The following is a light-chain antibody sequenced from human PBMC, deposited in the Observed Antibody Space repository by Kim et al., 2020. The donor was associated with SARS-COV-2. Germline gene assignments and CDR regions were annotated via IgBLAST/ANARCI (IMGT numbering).Light chain of an antibody. CDR1: TSVSSSY. J-gene: IGKJ2*03. Sequence: SPGERATLSCRASTSVSSSYLAWYQQQPGQAPRLLIYGTSSRATGIPDRFSGSGSGTDFTLTISRLEPEDFAVYYCQQYGSSPPYSFGQGTKLEI. CDR3: QQYGSSPPYS. V-gene: IGKV3-20*01. CDR2: GTS.